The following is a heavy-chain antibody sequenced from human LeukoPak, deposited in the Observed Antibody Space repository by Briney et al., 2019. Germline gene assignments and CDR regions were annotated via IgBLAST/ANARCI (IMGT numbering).Heavy chain of an antibody. V-gene: IGHV1-3*01. D-gene: IGHD6-19*01. CDR1: GYTFTSYA. J-gene: IGHJ4*02. CDR2: INAGNGNT. Sequence: ASVKVSCKASGYTFTSYAMHWVRQASGQRLEWMGWINAGNGNTKYSQKFQGRVTITRDTSASTAYMELSSLRSEDTAVYYCARGRGYSSGWYYFDYWGQGTLVTVSS. CDR3: ARGRGYSSGWYYFDY.